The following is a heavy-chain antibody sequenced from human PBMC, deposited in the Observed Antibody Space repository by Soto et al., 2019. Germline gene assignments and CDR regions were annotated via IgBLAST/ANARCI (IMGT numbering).Heavy chain of an antibody. CDR2: IYYSGST. CDR3: ARQGIAVA. V-gene: IGHV4-39*01. Sequence: SETLSLTCTVSGGSISSSSYYWGWIRQPPGKGLEWIGSIYYSGSTYYNPSLKSRVTISVDTSKNQFSLKLSSVTAADTAVYYCARQGIAVAWGQGTLVTVSS. CDR1: GGSISSSSYY. D-gene: IGHD6-19*01. J-gene: IGHJ5*02.